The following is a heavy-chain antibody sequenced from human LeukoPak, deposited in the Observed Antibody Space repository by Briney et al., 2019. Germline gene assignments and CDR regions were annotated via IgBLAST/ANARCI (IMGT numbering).Heavy chain of an antibody. D-gene: IGHD5-12*01. J-gene: IGHJ4*02. CDR2: IRYDGSNK. CDR3: AKDGYSGYDPRCYFDY. CDR1: GFTLSSYG. Sequence: PGGSLRLSCAASGFTLSSYGMHWVSQAPGKGLEWVAFIRYDGSNKYYADSVKGRFTISRDNSKNTLYLQMNSLRAEDTAVYYCAKDGYSGYDPRCYFDYWGQGTLVTVSS. V-gene: IGHV3-30*02.